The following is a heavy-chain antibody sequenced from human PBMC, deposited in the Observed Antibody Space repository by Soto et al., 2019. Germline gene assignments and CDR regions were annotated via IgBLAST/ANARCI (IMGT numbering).Heavy chain of an antibody. J-gene: IGHJ6*02. Sequence: PGGSLRLSCAAAGFAFSTYAMTWVRQAPGKGLELVSVISGSGGSSYYAASVKGRFTISRDNSKNTLCLQMNGLRAEDTAVYYCAKVTKRAAAGRYEYYKYGMDVWGQGTTVTV. CDR1: GFAFSTYA. V-gene: IGHV3-23*01. D-gene: IGHD6-13*01. CDR3: AKVTKRAAAGRYEYYKYGMDV. CDR2: ISGSGGSS.